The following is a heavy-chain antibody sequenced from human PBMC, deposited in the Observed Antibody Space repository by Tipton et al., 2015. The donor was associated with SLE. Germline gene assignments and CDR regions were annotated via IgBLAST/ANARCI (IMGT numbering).Heavy chain of an antibody. CDR3: ARAKRSSTTWVYWFDP. J-gene: IGHJ5*02. D-gene: IGHD2-2*01. V-gene: IGHV4-59*11. Sequence: GSLRLSCTVSGASISSHYWNWIRQPPGKGLEWIGNIYNNGNTNYNPSLKSRVTISVDTSRNQFFLKLSSVTAADTALYYCARAKRSSTTWVYWFDPWGQGTLATVSS. CDR2: IYNNGNT. CDR1: GASISSHY.